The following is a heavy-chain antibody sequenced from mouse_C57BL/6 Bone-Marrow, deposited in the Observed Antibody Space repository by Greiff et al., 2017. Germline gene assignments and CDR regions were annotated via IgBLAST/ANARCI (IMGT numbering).Heavy chain of an antibody. CDR3: ARFICKDY. V-gene: IGHV5-17*01. CDR2: ISSGSSTI. J-gene: IGHJ2*01. D-gene: IGHD6-1*01. CDR1: GFTFSDSG. Sequence: EVQGVESGGGLVKPGGSLKLSCAASGFTFSDSGMHWVRQAPEKGLEWVAYISSGSSTIYYAATVKGRFTLPRATAKPTLFLQMTRLRSEDPAIYYCARFICKDYWGQGTTLTVSS.